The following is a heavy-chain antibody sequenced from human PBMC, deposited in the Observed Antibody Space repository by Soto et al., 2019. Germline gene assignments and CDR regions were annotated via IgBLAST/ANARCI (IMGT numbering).Heavy chain of an antibody. D-gene: IGHD1-7*01. CDR1: GYTFSNYG. CDR3: ARDRGYNWNYGWFDP. J-gene: IGHJ5*02. V-gene: IGHV1-18*01. Sequence: QVQLVQSGAEVKKPGASVKVSCKASGYTFSNYGISWVRQAPGQGLEWMGRVSPYNGNTNYEQKLQGGVTMTTDTSTSTAYMELRSLRSDDTAVYYCARDRGYNWNYGWFDPWGQGTLVTVSS. CDR2: VSPYNGNT.